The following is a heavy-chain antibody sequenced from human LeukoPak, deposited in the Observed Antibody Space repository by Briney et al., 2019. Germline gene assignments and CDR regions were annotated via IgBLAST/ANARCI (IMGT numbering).Heavy chain of an antibody. CDR1: GGSISSYY. J-gene: IGHJ4*02. V-gene: IGHV4-59*06. Sequence: PSETLSLTCTVSGGSISSYYWSWIRQPPGKGLEWIGYIYYSGSTYYNPSLKSRVTISVDTSKNQFSLKLSSVTAADTAVYYCGRYCSGGSCYSGYFDYWGQGTLVTVSS. D-gene: IGHD2-15*01. CDR3: GRYCSGGSCYSGYFDY. CDR2: IYYSGST.